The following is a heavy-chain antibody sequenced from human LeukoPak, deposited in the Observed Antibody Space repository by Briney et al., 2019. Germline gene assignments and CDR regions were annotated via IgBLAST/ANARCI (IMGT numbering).Heavy chain of an antibody. CDR2: IHYSGST. J-gene: IGHJ5*02. CDR3: VRGRGTAVTTGNWFDP. V-gene: IGHV4-30-4*01. D-gene: IGHD4-17*01. CDR1: GGSISSGNYY. Sequence: SQILSLTCTVSGGSISSGNYYWNWIRQPPGKGLECIGYIHYSGSTYYNPSLKSRVTISVDTSKNQFSLKLSSVTAADTAVYYCVRGRGTAVTTGNWFDPWGQGTLVTVSS.